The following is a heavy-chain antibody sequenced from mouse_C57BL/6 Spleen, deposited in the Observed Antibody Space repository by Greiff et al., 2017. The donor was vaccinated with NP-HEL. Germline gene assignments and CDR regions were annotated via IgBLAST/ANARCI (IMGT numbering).Heavy chain of an antibody. V-gene: IGHV1-82*01. Sequence: QVHVKQSGPELVKPGASVKISCKASGYAFSSSWMNWVKQRPGKGLEWIGRIYPGDGDTNYNGKFKGKATLTADKSSSTAYMQLSSLTSEDSAVYFCAREEGNYPFFAYWGQGTLVTVSA. CDR1: GYAFSSSW. J-gene: IGHJ3*01. CDR2: IYPGDGDT. D-gene: IGHD2-1*01. CDR3: AREEGNYPFFAY.